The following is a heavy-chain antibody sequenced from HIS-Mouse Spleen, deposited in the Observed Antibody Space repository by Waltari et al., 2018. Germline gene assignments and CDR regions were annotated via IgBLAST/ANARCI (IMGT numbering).Heavy chain of an antibody. CDR3: AREIPYSSSWYDWYFDL. Sequence: QLQLQESGPGLVKPSETLSLTCTVSGGSISSSSDYGGWIRQPPGKGLEWIGSIYYRGRTYYNPSLKSRVPISVDTSKNQFSLKLSSVTAADTAVYYCAREIPYSSSWYDWYFDLWGRGTLVTVSS. D-gene: IGHD6-13*01. CDR1: GGSISSSSDY. CDR2: IYYRGRT. V-gene: IGHV4-39*07. J-gene: IGHJ2*01.